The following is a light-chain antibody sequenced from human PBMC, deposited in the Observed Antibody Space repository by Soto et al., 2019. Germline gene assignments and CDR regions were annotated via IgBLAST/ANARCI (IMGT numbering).Light chain of an antibody. Sequence: DIVMTQSPLSLPVTPGEPASISCRSSQSLLHSNGYNYLDWYLQKPGQSPQLLIYWGSNRASGVPDRFSGSGSGTDFTLKISRVEAVDVGVYYCMQALQTPWTFGQGTKVDIK. J-gene: IGKJ1*01. V-gene: IGKV2-28*01. CDR1: QSLLHSNGYNY. CDR3: MQALQTPWT. CDR2: WGS.